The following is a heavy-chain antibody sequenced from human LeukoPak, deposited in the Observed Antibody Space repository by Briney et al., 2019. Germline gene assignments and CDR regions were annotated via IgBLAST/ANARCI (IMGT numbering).Heavy chain of an antibody. CDR3: ARERKYYYDSSGYHVIAFDI. V-gene: IGHV4-34*01. Sequence: SETLSLTCAVYGGSFSGYYWSWIRQPPGKGLEWIGEINHSGSTNYNPSLKSRVTISVDTSQNQFSLKLSSVTAADTAVYYCARERKYYYDSSGYHVIAFDIWGQGTMVTVSS. D-gene: IGHD3-22*01. CDR2: INHSGST. CDR1: GGSFSGYY. J-gene: IGHJ3*02.